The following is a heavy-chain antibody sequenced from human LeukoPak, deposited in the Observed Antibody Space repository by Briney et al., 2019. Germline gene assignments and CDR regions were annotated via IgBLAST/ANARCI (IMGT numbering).Heavy chain of an antibody. CDR1: GFTFSSYE. J-gene: IGHJ4*02. D-gene: IGHD4-17*01. Sequence: GGSLRLSCAASGFTFSSYEMNWVRQAPGKGLEWVSYISSSGSTIYYADSVKGRFTISRDNAKNSLYLQMNSLRAEDTAVYYCARDDYGDNPLDYWGQGTLVTVSS. CDR2: ISSSGSTI. V-gene: IGHV3-48*03. CDR3: ARDDYGDNPLDY.